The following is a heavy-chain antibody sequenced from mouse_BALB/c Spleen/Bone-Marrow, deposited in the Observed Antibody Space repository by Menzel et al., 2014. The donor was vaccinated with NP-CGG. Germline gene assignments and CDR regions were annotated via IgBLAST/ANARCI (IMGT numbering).Heavy chain of an antibody. V-gene: IGHV1-12*01. CDR2: IYPGNGGT. CDR3: ARGHGSSPWFAY. J-gene: IGHJ3*01. Sequence: QVQLQQSASELVRPGASVKMSCKASGYTFTSYNMHWVKQTPGQGLEWIGYIYPGNGGTNYNQNFKGKATLTADTSSSTAYMQISSLTFEDSAVYFCARGHGSSPWFAYWDEATPINVSA. D-gene: IGHD1-1*01. CDR1: GYTFTSYN.